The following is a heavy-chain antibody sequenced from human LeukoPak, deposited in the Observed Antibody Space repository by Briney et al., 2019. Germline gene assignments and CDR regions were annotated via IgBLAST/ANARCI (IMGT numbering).Heavy chain of an antibody. Sequence: SETLSLTCTVSGVSISSYYWSWIRQPPGKGLEWIGYIYYSGSTNYNPPLKSRVTIPVDTSKNQFSLKLSSVTAADTAVYYCARGTRNFDYWGQGTLVTVSS. CDR3: ARGTRNFDY. CDR1: GVSISSYY. CDR2: IYYSGST. D-gene: IGHD3/OR15-3a*01. V-gene: IGHV4-59*08. J-gene: IGHJ4*02.